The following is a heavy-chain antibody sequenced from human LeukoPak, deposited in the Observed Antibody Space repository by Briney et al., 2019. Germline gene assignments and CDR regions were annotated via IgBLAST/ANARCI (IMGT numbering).Heavy chain of an antibody. J-gene: IGHJ5*02. V-gene: IGHV4-31*03. CDR3: ARVPDYGGNPWFDP. D-gene: IGHD4-17*01. Sequence: PSETLSLTCTVSGGSISSGGYYWSWIRRHPGKGLEWIGYIYYSGSTYYNPSLKSRVTISVDTSKNQFSLKLSSVTAADTAVYYCARVPDYGGNPWFDPWGQGTLVTVSS. CDR1: GGSISSGGYY. CDR2: IYYSGST.